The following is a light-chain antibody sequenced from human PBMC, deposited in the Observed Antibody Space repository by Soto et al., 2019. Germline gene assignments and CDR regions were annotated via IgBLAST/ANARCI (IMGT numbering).Light chain of an antibody. J-gene: IGKJ1*01. CDR1: QNIRNY. V-gene: IGKV1-39*01. CDR3: KQSYSSPWT. CDR2: AAS. Sequence: DIQMTQSPSSLSASVQDSVTITCRASQNIRNYLNWYQQKPGRAHKILIYAASSLQSGVQSRFSGGGSGTDFTLTITSLQPEDFATYYCKQSYSSPWTFGQGTKVDI.